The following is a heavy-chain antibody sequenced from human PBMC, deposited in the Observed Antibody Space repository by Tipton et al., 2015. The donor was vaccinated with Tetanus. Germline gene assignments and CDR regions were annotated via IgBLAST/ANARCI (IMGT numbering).Heavy chain of an antibody. V-gene: IGHV4-39*01. Sequence: TLSLTCTVSGGSISSSSYHWGWIRQPPGKGLEWIGSIYYSGSTYYNPSLKSRVTISVDTSKNQFSLKLSSVTAADTAVYYCARHQRYYDILTGFDYWGQGTLVTVSS. D-gene: IGHD3-9*01. CDR1: GGSISSSSYH. CDR2: IYYSGST. J-gene: IGHJ4*02. CDR3: ARHQRYYDILTGFDY.